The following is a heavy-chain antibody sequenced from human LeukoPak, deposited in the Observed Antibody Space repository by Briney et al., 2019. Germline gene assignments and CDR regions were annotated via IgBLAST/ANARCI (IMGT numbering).Heavy chain of an antibody. J-gene: IGHJ5*02. Sequence: SETLSLTCTVSGGSISSYYWSWIRQPAGKGLEWIVRIYTSGSTNYNPSLKSRVTISVDKSKNQFSLKLSSVTAADTAVYYCARGLRYSNEVWFDPWGQGTLVTVSS. CDR3: ARGLRYSNEVWFDP. CDR1: GGSISSYY. CDR2: IYTSGST. D-gene: IGHD4-11*01. V-gene: IGHV4-4*07.